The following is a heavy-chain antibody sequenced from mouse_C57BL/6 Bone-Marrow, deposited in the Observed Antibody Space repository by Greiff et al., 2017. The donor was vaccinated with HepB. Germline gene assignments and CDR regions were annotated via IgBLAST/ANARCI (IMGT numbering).Heavy chain of an antibody. CDR1: GYTFTSYD. Sequence: VKLVESGPELVKPGASVKLSCKASGYTFTSYDINWVKQRPGQGLEWIGWIYPRDGSTKYNEKFKGKATLTVDTSSSTAYMELHSLTSEDSAVYFCARESTTVVADGAMDYWGQGTSVTVSS. CDR3: ARESTTVVADGAMDY. CDR2: IYPRDGST. D-gene: IGHD1-1*01. J-gene: IGHJ4*01. V-gene: IGHV1-85*01.